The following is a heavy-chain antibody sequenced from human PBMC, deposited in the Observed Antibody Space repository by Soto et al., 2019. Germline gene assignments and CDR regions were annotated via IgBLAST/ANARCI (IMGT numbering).Heavy chain of an antibody. CDR2: IGGARSTAI. CDR3: ARDFGYDDV. CDR1: GFTFSNYN. D-gene: IGHD3-22*01. J-gene: IGHJ6*02. V-gene: IGHV3-48*02. Sequence: GGSLRLSCAASGFTFSNYNMNWVRQAPGKWLEWVSHIGGARSTAIYYADSVKGRFTISRDNAENSLYLQMNSLRDEDTAVYYCARDFGYDDVWGQGXTVTV.